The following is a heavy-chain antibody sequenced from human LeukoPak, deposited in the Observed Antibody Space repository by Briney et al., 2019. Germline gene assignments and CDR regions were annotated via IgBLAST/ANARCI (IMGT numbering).Heavy chain of an antibody. CDR2: IYHSGST. CDR1: GGSISSGGYS. J-gene: IGHJ4*02. V-gene: IGHV4-30-2*01. D-gene: IGHD1-26*01. Sequence: PSETLSLTCAVSGGSISSGGYSWSWIRQPPGKGLEWIGYIYHSGSTYYNPSLKSRVTISVDRSKNQFSLKLSSVPAADTAVYNCASARVCGRYYPQYFASWGQGTLLPVTS. CDR3: ASARVCGRYYPQYFAS.